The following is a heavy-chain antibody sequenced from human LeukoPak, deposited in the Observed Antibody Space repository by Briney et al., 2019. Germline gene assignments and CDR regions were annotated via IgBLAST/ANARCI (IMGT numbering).Heavy chain of an antibody. CDR3: TRDALYGDPSYYYMDV. CDR1: GFTFSDYW. Sequence: GGSLRLSCAASGFTFSDYWMTWVRQAPGKGLEWVANIKQDGSEKDYVDSVKGRFTISRDNAKNSLYLQMDSLRVEDTAVYYCTRDALYGDPSYYYMDVWGKGTTVTVSS. V-gene: IGHV3-7*01. D-gene: IGHD4-17*01. J-gene: IGHJ6*03. CDR2: IKQDGSEK.